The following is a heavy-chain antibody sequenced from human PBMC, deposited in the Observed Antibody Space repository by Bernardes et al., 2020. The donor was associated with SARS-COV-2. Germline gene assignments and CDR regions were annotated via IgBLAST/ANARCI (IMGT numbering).Heavy chain of an antibody. Sequence: SETLSLTCTVSGGSISSYYWSWIRQPPGKGLEWIGYIYYSGSTNYNPSLKSRVTISVDTSKNQFSLKLSSVTAADTAVYYCARSSGYCTNGVCYTGWFDPWGQGTLVTVSS. J-gene: IGHJ5*02. D-gene: IGHD2-8*01. CDR2: IYYSGST. CDR1: GGSISSYY. CDR3: ARSSGYCTNGVCYTGWFDP. V-gene: IGHV4-59*08.